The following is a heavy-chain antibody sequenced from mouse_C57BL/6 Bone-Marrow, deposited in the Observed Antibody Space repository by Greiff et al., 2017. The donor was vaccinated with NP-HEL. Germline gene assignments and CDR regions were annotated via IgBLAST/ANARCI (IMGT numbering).Heavy chain of an antibody. V-gene: IGHV14-1*01. J-gene: IGHJ4*01. CDR1: GFNIKDYY. D-gene: IGHD2-3*01. CDR2: INPEDDDH. CDR3: TTDGYLRNYYALDY. Sequence: VQLQQSGAELVRPGASVKLSCTASGFNIKDYYMHWVKQRPEQALEWLGRINPEDDDHKFAPRFQGKATMTADTSSNTAYLQLSSLTSEDTAVYYCTTDGYLRNYYALDYWGQGTSLTVSS.